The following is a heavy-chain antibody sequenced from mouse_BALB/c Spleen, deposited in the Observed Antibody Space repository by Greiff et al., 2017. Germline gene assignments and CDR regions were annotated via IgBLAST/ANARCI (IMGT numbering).Heavy chain of an antibody. CDR2: INPSNGRT. CDR1: GYTFTSYW. J-gene: IGHJ4*01. Sequence: QVQLQQPGAELVKPGASVKLSCKASGYTFTSYWMHWVKQRPGQGLEWIGEINPSNGRTNYNEKFKSKATLTVDKSSSTAYMQLSSLTSEDSAVYYCARWDYGYNYAMDYWGQGTSVTVSS. CDR3: ARWDYGYNYAMDY. V-gene: IGHV1S81*02. D-gene: IGHD1-2*01.